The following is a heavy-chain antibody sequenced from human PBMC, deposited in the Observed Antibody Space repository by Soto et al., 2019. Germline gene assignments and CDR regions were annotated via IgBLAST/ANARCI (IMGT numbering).Heavy chain of an antibody. V-gene: IGHV6-1*01. D-gene: IGHD5-18*01. CDR1: GDSVSSNTVA. CDR3: ARDPGYRLYY. CDR2: TYYRSKWYY. Sequence: PSQTLSLTCAISGDSVSSNTVAWNWIRQSPSRGLEWLGRTYYRSKWYYDYADSVKSRITINSDTSKNQFSLQLNSVTPEDTAVYYCARDPGYRLYYWGRGTLVTVSS. J-gene: IGHJ4*02.